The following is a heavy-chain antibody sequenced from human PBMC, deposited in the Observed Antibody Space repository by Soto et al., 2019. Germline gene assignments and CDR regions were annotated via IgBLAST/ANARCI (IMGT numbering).Heavy chain of an antibody. D-gene: IGHD2-2*01. CDR2: IFHSGNA. CDR3: ARAHAPTLPFDY. CDR1: GGSIRNVY. Sequence: SETLSLTCTVSGGSIRNVYWSWIRQPPGKGLEWIGFIFHSGNAKYNPSLKSRVTISVDTSKNQFSLSLDSVTAADTAVYFCARAHAPTLPFDYWGQGTLVTVSS. V-gene: IGHV4-59*01. J-gene: IGHJ4*01.